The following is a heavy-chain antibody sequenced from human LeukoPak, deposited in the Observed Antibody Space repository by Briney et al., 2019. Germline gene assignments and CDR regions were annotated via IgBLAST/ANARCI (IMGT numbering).Heavy chain of an antibody. D-gene: IGHD5-12*01. J-gene: IGHJ3*02. CDR1: GASTSGFS. CDR3: ARHGGETIVATILHAFDI. V-gene: IGHV4-59*08. Sequence: SETLSLTCTVSGASTSGFSWSWIRQPPGKGLEWIGYIHYSGSTNYNSSLKSRVTISVDTSKNQFSLKLSSVTAADTAVYYCARHGGETIVATILHAFDIWGQGTMVTVSS. CDR2: IHYSGST.